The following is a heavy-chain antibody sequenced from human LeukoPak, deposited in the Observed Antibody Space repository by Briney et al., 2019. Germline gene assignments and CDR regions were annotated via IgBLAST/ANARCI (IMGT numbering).Heavy chain of an antibody. Sequence: PGGSLRLSCAVSGFTFSNNWMNWVRQAPGKGLEWVANIKQDGSDKNYVDSVKGRFTISRDNAKNSLYLQMNSLRAEDTAVYYCARGVVLGGNSPGYWGQGTLVTVSS. CDR1: GFTFSNNW. CDR2: IKQDGSDK. J-gene: IGHJ4*02. CDR3: ARGVVLGGNSPGY. D-gene: IGHD4-23*01. V-gene: IGHV3-7*01.